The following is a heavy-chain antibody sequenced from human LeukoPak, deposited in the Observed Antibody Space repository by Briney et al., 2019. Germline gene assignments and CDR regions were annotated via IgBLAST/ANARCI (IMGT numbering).Heavy chain of an antibody. V-gene: IGHV3-30*04. CDR2: ISDDGRHN. J-gene: IGHJ4*02. D-gene: IGHD2-8*01. Sequence: GGSLRLSCAASGFTFSTYAMNWVRQAPGKGLDWVAVISDDGRHNYYADSVKGRFTISRDNSKSTLYLQTNSLRDDDSAAYFCARVYLERLTAGYFDHWGQGTQVTVSP. CDR3: ARVYLERLTAGYFDH. CDR1: GFTFSTYA.